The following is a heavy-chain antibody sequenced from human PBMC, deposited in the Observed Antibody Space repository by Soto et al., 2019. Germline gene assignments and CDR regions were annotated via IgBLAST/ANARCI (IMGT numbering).Heavy chain of an antibody. CDR2: VNPSGGST. V-gene: IGHV1-46*01. J-gene: IGHJ6*02. CDR1: GYTFTSYY. CDR3: AGPSSSSHYHYCYGMDV. D-gene: IGHD6-6*01. Sequence: ASVKVSCKASGYTFTSYYMHWVRQAPGQGLEWMGIVNPSGGSTSYAQKFQGRVTMTRDTSTSTVYMELSSLRSEDTAVYYCAGPSSSSHYHYCYGMDVWGQGTTVTVSS.